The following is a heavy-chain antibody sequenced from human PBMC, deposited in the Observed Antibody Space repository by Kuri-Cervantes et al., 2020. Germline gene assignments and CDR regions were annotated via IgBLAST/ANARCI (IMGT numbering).Heavy chain of an antibody. J-gene: IGHJ6*03. Sequence: GESLKICCAASGFTFSRYWMSWVRQAPGKGLEWVANIKQDGSEKYYVDSVKGRFTISRDNAKDSLYLQMNSLRAEDTAVYYCARVSGIAALGYMDVWGKGTTVTVSS. CDR1: GFTFSRYW. CDR3: ARVSGIAALGYMDV. D-gene: IGHD6-13*01. V-gene: IGHV3-7*01. CDR2: IKQDGSEK.